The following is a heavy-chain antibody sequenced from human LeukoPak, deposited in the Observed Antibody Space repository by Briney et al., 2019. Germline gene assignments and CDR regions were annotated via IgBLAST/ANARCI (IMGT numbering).Heavy chain of an antibody. J-gene: IGHJ4*02. CDR2: ISGSGYGT. D-gene: IGHD1-1*01. CDR1: GFTFSSYA. Sequence: GGSLRLSCAASGFTFSSYAMSWVRQAPGKGLEWVSGISGSGYGTYYADSAKGRFTISRDNSKNTLYLQINSLRAEDTAVYYCAKGNWNDAFGYFDYWGQGTLVTVSS. V-gene: IGHV3-23*01. CDR3: AKGNWNDAFGYFDY.